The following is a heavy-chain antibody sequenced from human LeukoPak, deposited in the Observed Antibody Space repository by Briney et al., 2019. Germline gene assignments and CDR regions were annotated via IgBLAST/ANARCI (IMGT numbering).Heavy chain of an antibody. D-gene: IGHD2-21*01. V-gene: IGHV1-3*01. Sequence: ASVKVSCKASGYTFTSYAMHWVRQAPGQRLEWMGWINAGNGNTKYSQKFQGRFTISRDNAKNSLYLQMNSLRAEDTALYYCAKVAGFVVFDAFDIWGQGTTVTVSS. J-gene: IGHJ3*02. CDR3: AKVAGFVVFDAFDI. CDR1: GYTFTSYA. CDR2: INAGNGNT.